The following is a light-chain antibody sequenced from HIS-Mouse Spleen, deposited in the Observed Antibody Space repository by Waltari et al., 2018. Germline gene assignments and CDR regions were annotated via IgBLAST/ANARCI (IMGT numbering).Light chain of an antibody. CDR1: KLGDKY. CDR3: QAWDSSTAVV. CDR2: KDS. Sequence: SYELTQPPSVSVSPGQTASITCSGDKLGDKYACWYQQKPGQSPVLVIYKDSKRPSGIRERFSGSNSGNTATLTISGTQAMDEADYYCQAWDSSTAVVFGGGTKLTVL. V-gene: IGLV3-1*01. J-gene: IGLJ2*01.